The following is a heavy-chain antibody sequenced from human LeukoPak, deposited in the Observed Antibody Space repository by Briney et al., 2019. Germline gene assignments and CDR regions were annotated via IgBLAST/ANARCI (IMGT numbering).Heavy chain of an antibody. D-gene: IGHD5-12*01. CDR3: ARDDIRNYYYYGMDV. CDR2: ISSSSSYI. Sequence: GGSLRLSCAASGFTFSSYSTNWVRQAPGKGLEWVSSISSSSSYIYYADSVKGRFTISRGNAKNSLYLQMNSLRAEDTAVYYCARDDIRNYYYYGMDVWGQGTTVTVSS. V-gene: IGHV3-21*01. J-gene: IGHJ6*02. CDR1: GFTFSSYS.